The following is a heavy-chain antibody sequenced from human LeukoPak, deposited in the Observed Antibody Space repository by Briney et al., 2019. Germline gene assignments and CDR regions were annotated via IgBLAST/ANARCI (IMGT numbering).Heavy chain of an antibody. Sequence: PGGSLRLSCAASGFTFSSYAMSWVRQAPGKGLEWVSAISGSGGSTYYADSVKGRFTISRDNSKNTLYLQMNSLRAEDTAVYYCAKMGVGGYCSGGSCSQFDYWGQGTLVTVSS. J-gene: IGHJ4*02. CDR1: GFTFSSYA. CDR2: ISGSGGST. D-gene: IGHD2-15*01. CDR3: AKMGVGGYCSGGSCSQFDY. V-gene: IGHV3-23*01.